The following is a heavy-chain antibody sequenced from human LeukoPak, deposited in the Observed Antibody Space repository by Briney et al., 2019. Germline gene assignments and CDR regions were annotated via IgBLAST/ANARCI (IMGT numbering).Heavy chain of an antibody. CDR3: ARGGSEFYGMDV. Sequence: GASVKVSCKASGYTFTTYAMHWVRQAPGQRLEWLGWITAGNGNTGYSQKFQGRVTITRDTSTNTAYMELSSLRSEDTAVYYCARGGSEFYGMDVWGQGTTVTVSS. D-gene: IGHD3-10*01. V-gene: IGHV1-3*01. J-gene: IGHJ6*02. CDR1: GYTFTTYA. CDR2: ITAGNGNT.